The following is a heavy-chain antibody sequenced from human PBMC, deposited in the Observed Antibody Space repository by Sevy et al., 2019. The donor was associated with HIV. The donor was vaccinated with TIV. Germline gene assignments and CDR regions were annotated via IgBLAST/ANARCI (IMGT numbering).Heavy chain of an antibody. CDR1: GFTFRSFS. Sequence: GGSLRLSCVASGFTFRSFSMHWVRQAPGKGLEWVAAIWYDGRTERYADSVQGRLTISRDNSKKTLYLQMNSLRDEDTAIYYCGRDAARVIVPTAGFDSWGQGTLVTVSS. CDR3: GRDAARVIVPTAGFDS. V-gene: IGHV3-33*01. CDR2: IWYDGRTE. D-gene: IGHD1-1*01. J-gene: IGHJ5*01.